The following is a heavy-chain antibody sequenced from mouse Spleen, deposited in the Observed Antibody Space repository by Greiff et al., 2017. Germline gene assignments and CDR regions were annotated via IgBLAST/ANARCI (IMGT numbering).Heavy chain of an antibody. CDR2: ISGGGGNT. Sequence: EVMLVESGGGLVKPGGSLKLSCAASGFTFSSYTMSWVRQTPEKRLEWVATISGGGGNTYYPDSVKGRFTISRDNAKNTLYLQMSSLRSEDTALYYCARSEDYYAMDYWGQGTSVTVSS. J-gene: IGHJ4*01. V-gene: IGHV5-9*01. CDR3: ARSEDYYAMDY. CDR1: GFTFSSYT.